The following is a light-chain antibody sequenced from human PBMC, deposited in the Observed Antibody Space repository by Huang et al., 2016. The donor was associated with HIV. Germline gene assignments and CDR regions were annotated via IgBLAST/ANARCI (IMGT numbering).Light chain of an antibody. V-gene: IGKV1-39*01. CDR3: QQSYSTLIT. CDR1: QAIGTY. Sequence: IQMTQSPPSLSASVGDRVTIACRASQAIGTYLNWFQQKSGRGPKLLISGASSLHTGVPSRFSGSGSGTEFTLTIRGLQFDDFATYYCQQSYSTLITFGQGTRLEIK. J-gene: IGKJ5*01. CDR2: GAS.